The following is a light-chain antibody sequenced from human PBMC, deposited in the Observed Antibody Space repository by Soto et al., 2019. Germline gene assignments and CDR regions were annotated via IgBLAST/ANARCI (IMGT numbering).Light chain of an antibody. CDR1: SSNIGNNY. CDR3: GTWDSSPSAYV. Sequence: QSVLTQPPSVSAAPGQKVTISCSGSSSNIGNNYVSWYQQVPGTAPKLLIYDNNKRPSGIPDRFSGSKSGTSATLGITGLQTGDEADYYCGTWDSSPSAYVFGTGTKV. CDR2: DNN. V-gene: IGLV1-51*01. J-gene: IGLJ1*01.